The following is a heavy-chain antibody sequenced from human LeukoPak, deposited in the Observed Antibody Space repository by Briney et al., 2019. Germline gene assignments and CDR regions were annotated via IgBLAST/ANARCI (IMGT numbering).Heavy chain of an antibody. J-gene: IGHJ4*02. D-gene: IGHD6-6*01. V-gene: IGHV1-24*01. Sequence: ASVKVSCKVSGYTLTELSMHRVRQAPGKGLEWMGGFDPEDGETIYAQKFQGRVTMTEDTSTDTAYMELSSLRSEDTAVYYCATSVRYSSSYLDYWGQGTLVTVSS. CDR1: GYTLTELS. CDR2: FDPEDGET. CDR3: ATSVRYSSSYLDY.